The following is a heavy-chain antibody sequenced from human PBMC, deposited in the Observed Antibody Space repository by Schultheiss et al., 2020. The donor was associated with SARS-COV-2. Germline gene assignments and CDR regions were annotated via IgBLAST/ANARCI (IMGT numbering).Heavy chain of an antibody. J-gene: IGHJ5*02. Sequence: SVKVSCKASGGTFSSYAISWVRQAPGQGLEWMGGIIPIFGTANYAQKFQGRVTMTTDTSTSTAYMELSSLRSDDTAVYYCARDYYYDSSGYLAFDPWGQGTLVTVSS. D-gene: IGHD3-22*01. V-gene: IGHV1-69*05. CDR3: ARDYYYDSSGYLAFDP. CDR2: IIPIFGTA. CDR1: GGTFSSYA.